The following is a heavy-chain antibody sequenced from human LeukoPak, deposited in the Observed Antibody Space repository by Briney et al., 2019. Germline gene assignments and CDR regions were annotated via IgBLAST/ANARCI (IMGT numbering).Heavy chain of an antibody. J-gene: IGHJ5*02. CDR2: INTNSGGT. CDR1: RYTHCGYY. CDR3: AREAETTLTWFDP. D-gene: IGHD1-1*01. V-gene: IGHV1-2*06. Sequence: GASVKVSCQAPRYTHCGYYMHWVRQAPGDAVEWRGLINTNSGGTNNVQKFRGRVTMTTDTTISTAYMELSRLRSDDTAVYYCAREAETTLTWFDPWSQGTLVTASS.